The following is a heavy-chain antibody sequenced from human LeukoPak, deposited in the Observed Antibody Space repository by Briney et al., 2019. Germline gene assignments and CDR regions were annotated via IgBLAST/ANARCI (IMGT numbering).Heavy chain of an antibody. Sequence: GESLKISCKGSGYSFTSYWIGWVRQMPGKGLEWMGIIYPGDSDTRYSPSFQGQVTISADKSISTAYLQWSSLKASDTAMYYCARVSTSLDYYYYMDGWGKGTTVTVSS. CDR3: ARVSTSLDYYYYMDG. J-gene: IGHJ6*03. CDR2: IYPGDSDT. V-gene: IGHV5-51*01. D-gene: IGHD2-2*01. CDR1: GYSFTSYW.